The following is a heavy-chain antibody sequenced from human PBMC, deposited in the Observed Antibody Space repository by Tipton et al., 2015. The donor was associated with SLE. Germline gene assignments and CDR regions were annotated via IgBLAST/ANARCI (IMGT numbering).Heavy chain of an antibody. J-gene: IGHJ4*02. V-gene: IGHV4-30-4*01. CDR3: ARGRSSSWFSLDY. CDR2: IYYSGST. CDR1: GGSFSSGDYY. Sequence: TLSLTCTVSGGSFSSGDYYWTWIRQPPGKGLEWIGYIYYSGSTYYNPSLKSRVTISIDTSKNQFSLKLNSVTAADTAVYYCARGRSSSWFSLDYWGQGTLVTVSS. D-gene: IGHD6-13*01.